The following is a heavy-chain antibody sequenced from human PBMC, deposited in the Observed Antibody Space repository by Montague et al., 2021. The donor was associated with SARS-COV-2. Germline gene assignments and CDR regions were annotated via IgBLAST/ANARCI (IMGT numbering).Heavy chain of an antibody. J-gene: IGHJ6*03. D-gene: IGHD6-6*01. Sequence: SETLSLTCAASGGSFSGYYWSWIRQPPGKGLEWIGEINHSGSTNYNPSLKSRVTISMDTSKNQFSLKLSSVTAADTAVYYCARGVRQLGVRYYYYYIDVWDKGTTVTVSS. V-gene: IGHV4-34*01. CDR3: ARGVRQLGVRYYYYYIDV. CDR2: INHSGST. CDR1: GGSFSGYY.